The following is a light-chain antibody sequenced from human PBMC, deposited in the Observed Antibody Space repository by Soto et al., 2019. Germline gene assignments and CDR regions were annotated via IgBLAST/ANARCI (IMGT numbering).Light chain of an antibody. CDR3: QQHSDWPLFT. Sequence: EIVLTQSPGTLSLSPGERATLSCRASQSISRYLAWYQHKPGQAPRLLIYDVSNRATGIPARFSGSGSGTDFTLTIAGIEPEDFAVYYCQQHSDWPLFTFGPGTKVDIK. V-gene: IGKV3-11*01. CDR1: QSISRY. J-gene: IGKJ3*01. CDR2: DVS.